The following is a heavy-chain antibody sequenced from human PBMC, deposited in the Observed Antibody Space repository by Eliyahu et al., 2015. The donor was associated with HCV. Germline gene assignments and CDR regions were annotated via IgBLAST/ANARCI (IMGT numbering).Heavy chain of an antibody. CDR2: XYWDXNE. CDR3: ARARGLAGYMVSDEYNWFDP. V-gene: IGHV2-5*02. J-gene: IGHJ5*02. CDR1: GFSLSTSGEG. D-gene: IGHD6-19*01. Sequence: QITLKESGPTLVKPTQTLXLXCTFSGFSLSTSGEGVGWIRQPPGKGLEFLAVXYWDXNERYSPSLKXRLTITKDTSKNQVVLRLTNVDPXDTGTYYCARARGLAGYMVSDEYNWFDPWGQGTLVTVSS.